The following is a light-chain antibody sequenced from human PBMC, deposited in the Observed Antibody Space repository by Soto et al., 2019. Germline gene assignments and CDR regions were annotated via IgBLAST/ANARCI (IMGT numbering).Light chain of an antibody. CDR1: SSDVGAYKY. CDR3: CSYAGRYTYV. V-gene: IGLV2-11*01. Sequence: QSALTQPRSVSGSPGQSVTISCTGTSSDVGAYKYVSWYQQHPGKAPKVMIYDVNKRPTGVPDRFSGSKSGNTASLTISGLQAEDEADYYCCSYAGRYTYVFGSGTKVTVL. J-gene: IGLJ1*01. CDR2: DVN.